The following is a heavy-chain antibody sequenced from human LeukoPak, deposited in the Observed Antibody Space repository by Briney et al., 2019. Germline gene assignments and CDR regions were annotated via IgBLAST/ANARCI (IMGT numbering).Heavy chain of an antibody. CDR2: IGVSGDNT. CDR3: ARCTTWNTHYPLDS. Sequence: GGSLRLSCAASGFTFNNYALSWVRQAPGKGLEWVSAIGVSGDNTYYADSVKGRFTISRDNSKNTLYLQMNDLRAEDTALYYCARCTTWNTHYPLDSWGQGTLVTVSS. V-gene: IGHV3-23*01. J-gene: IGHJ5*01. D-gene: IGHD1-1*01. CDR1: GFTFNNYA.